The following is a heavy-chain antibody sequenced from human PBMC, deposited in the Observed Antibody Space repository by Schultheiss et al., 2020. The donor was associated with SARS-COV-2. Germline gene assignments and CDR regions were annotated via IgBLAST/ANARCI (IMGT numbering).Heavy chain of an antibody. CDR3: ARPKTVDKAMVLGY. CDR1: GFTFSSYW. CDR2: INSDGSST. J-gene: IGHJ4*02. D-gene: IGHD5-18*01. V-gene: IGHV3-74*01. Sequence: GGSLRLSCAASGFTFSSYWMHWVRQAPGKGLVWVSRINSDGSSTSYADSVKGRFTISRDNSKNTLYLQMNSLRAEDTAVYYCARPKTVDKAMVLGYWGQGTLVTVSS.